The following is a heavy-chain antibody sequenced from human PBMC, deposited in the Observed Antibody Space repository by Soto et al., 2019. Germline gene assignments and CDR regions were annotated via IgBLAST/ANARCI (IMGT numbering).Heavy chain of an antibody. J-gene: IGHJ4*02. D-gene: IGHD3-22*01. CDR2: IWYDGSNK. V-gene: IGHV3-33*01. CDR3: ARPRYYYDSSGQGPLDY. CDR1: GFTFSSYG. Sequence: GGSLRLSCAASGFTFSSYGMHWVRQAPGKGLEWVAVIWYDGSNKYYADSVKGRFTISRDNSKNTLYLQMNSLRAEDTAVYYCARPRYYYDSSGQGPLDYWGQGTLVTVSS.